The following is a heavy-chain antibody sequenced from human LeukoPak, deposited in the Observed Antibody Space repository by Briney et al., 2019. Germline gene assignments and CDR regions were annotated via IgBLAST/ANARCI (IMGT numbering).Heavy chain of an antibody. V-gene: IGHV3-21*01. CDR2: LSSSSSNI. D-gene: IGHD3-3*01. CDR1: GFTFSIYS. Sequence: GGSLRLSCAASGFTFSIYSMNWVRQAPGKGLVWVSSLSSSSSNIYYADSVKGRFTNSRDNDKNSLYLQMNSLRAEDTAVYYCARVPIFGVFITLYYVDVWGKGTTVTVSS. CDR3: ARVPIFGVFITLYYVDV. J-gene: IGHJ6*03.